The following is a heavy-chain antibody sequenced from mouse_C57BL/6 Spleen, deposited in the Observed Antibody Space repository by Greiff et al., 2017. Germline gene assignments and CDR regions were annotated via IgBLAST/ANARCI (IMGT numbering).Heavy chain of an antibody. J-gene: IGHJ1*03. D-gene: IGHD2-3*01. CDR1: GYTFTSYW. CDR3: ARDGYYLSRYFDV. CDR2: INPSNGGT. Sequence: VQLQQPGTELVKPGASVKLSCKASGYTFTSYWMHWVKQRPGQGLEWIGNINPSNGGTNYNEKFKSKATLTVDKSSSTAYMQLSSLTSEDSAVDDCARDGYYLSRYFDVWGTGTTVTVSS. V-gene: IGHV1-53*01.